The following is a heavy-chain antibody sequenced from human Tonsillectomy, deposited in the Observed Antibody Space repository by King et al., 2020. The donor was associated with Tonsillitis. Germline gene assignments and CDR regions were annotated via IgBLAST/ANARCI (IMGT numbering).Heavy chain of an antibody. D-gene: IGHD1-26*01. CDR3: ARFFALNVEWDMDYYYMDV. V-gene: IGHV3-21*01. CDR1: GFTFSSYS. CDR2: ISSSSSYI. J-gene: IGHJ6*03. Sequence: VQLVESGGGLVKPGGSLRLSCAASGFTFSSYSMNWVRQAPGKGLEWDSSISSSSSYIYYADSVKGRFTISRDNAKNSLYLQMNSLRAEDTAVYYCARFFALNVEWDMDYYYMDVWGKGTTVTVSS.